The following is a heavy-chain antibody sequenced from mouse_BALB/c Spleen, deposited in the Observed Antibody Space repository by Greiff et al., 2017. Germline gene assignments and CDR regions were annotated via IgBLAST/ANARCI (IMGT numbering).Heavy chain of an antibody. J-gene: IGHJ4*01. CDR1: GYSITSDYA. V-gene: IGHV3-2*02. CDR3: ARGTTIRGYYAMDY. Sequence: VQLKESGPGLVKPSQSLSLTCTVTGYSITSDYAWNWIRQFPGNKLEWRGYISYSGSTSYNPSLKSRISITRDTSKNQFFLQLNSVTTEDTATYYCARGTTIRGYYAMDYWGQGTSVTVSS. D-gene: IGHD2-4*01. CDR2: ISYSGST.